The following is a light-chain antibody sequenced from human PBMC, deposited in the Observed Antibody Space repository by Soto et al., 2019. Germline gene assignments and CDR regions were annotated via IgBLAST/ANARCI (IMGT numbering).Light chain of an antibody. CDR2: DAS. J-gene: IGKJ1*01. V-gene: IGKV3-15*01. CDR3: QQYGSSPPRT. Sequence: EIVMTQSPATLSVSPGERATLSCRASQSVTSNFAWYQQKPGQAPRLLIYDASTRATGIPARFSGSGSGTEFTLTISSLQSEDFAVYYCQQYGSSPPRTFGQGTKVE. CDR1: QSVTSN.